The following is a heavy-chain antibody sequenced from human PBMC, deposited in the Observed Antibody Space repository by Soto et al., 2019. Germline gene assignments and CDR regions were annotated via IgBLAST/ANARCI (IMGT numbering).Heavy chain of an antibody. CDR2: IYSSGST. Sequence: QVQLQESGPRLVKPSQTLSLSCAVSGGSIISASYSWNWIRQSPGRGLEWIGHIYSSGSTYYNPSRKSRVSISVDTSNNQFSLKLTSVTAADTAVYFCAREDAARIERWFDAWGQGILVIVSS. V-gene: IGHV4-31*11. CDR3: AREDAARIERWFDA. D-gene: IGHD6-6*01. J-gene: IGHJ5*02. CDR1: GGSIISASYS.